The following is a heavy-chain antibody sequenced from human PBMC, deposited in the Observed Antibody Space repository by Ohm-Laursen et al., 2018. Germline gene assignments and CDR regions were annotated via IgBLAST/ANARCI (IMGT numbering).Heavy chain of an antibody. CDR1: GGSISSYY. D-gene: IGHD6-13*01. CDR2: IYTSGST. Sequence: PSETLSLTCAVTGGSISSYYWSWIRQPPGKGLEWIGRIYTSGSTNYNPSLKSRVTMPVDTSKNQFSLKLSSVTAADTAVYYCAREQPGIAAAAHPHFDYWGQGTLVTVSS. V-gene: IGHV4-4*07. CDR3: AREQPGIAAAAHPHFDY. J-gene: IGHJ4*02.